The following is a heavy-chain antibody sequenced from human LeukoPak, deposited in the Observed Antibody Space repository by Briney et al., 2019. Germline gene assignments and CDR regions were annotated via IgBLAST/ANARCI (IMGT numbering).Heavy chain of an antibody. CDR3: AKYVLPGGTPNPDYGLDV. Sequence: GGSLRLSCAASGFTFSSYAMNWVRQAPGKGLEWVSGISGSGGSTYYADSVKVRFTISRDNSRNTLYLQMSSLRAEDTAVYYCAKYVLPGGTPNPDYGLDVWGQGTAVTVSS. CDR2: ISGSGGST. D-gene: IGHD2-2*01. CDR1: GFTFSSYA. V-gene: IGHV3-23*01. J-gene: IGHJ6*02.